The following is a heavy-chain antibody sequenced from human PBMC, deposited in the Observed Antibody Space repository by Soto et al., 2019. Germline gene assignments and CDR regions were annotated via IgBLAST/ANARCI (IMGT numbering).Heavy chain of an antibody. D-gene: IGHD3-22*01. CDR3: TTDGGRAFKYYDSSGYYFGPDAFDI. Sequence: GGSLRLSCAASGFTFSNAWMNWVRQAPGKGLEWVGRIKSKTDGGTTDYAAPVKGRFTISRDDSKNTLYLQMNSLKTEDTAVYYCTTDGGRAFKYYDSSGYYFGPDAFDIWGQGTMVTVSS. CDR1: GFTFSNAW. V-gene: IGHV3-15*07. CDR2: IKSKTDGGTT. J-gene: IGHJ3*02.